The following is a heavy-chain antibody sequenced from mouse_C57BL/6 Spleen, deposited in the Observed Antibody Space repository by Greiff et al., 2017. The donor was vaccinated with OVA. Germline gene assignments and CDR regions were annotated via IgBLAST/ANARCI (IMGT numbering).Heavy chain of an antibody. Sequence: VQLQESGPGLVQPSQSLSITCTVSGFSLTSYGVHWVRQSPGKGLEWLGVIWSGGSTDYNAAFISRLSISKDNSKSQVFFKMNSLQADDTAIYYCARNSGANWGYFDYWGQGTTLTVSS. J-gene: IGHJ2*01. V-gene: IGHV2-2*01. CDR2: IWSGGST. CDR3: ARNSGANWGYFDY. D-gene: IGHD4-1*01. CDR1: GFSLTSYG.